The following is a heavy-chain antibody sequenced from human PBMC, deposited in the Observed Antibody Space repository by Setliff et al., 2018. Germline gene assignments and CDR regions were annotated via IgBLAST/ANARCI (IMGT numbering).Heavy chain of an antibody. Sequence: GESLKISCKGSGYTFTQKWIGWVRQMPGKGLEWMGVIYPGDSDIRYSPSFQGQVTISADKSIKTAYLQWSSLKASDTATYYCARHIAGYADGHYTATYSYYYMDVWGQGTTVTVSS. CDR3: ARHIAGYADGHYTATYSYYYMDV. CDR2: IYPGDSDI. V-gene: IGHV5-51*01. J-gene: IGHJ6*03. D-gene: IGHD4-17*01. CDR1: GYTFTQKW.